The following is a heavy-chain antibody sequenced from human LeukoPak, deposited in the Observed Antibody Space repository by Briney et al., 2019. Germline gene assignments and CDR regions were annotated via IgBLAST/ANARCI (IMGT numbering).Heavy chain of an antibody. CDR3: ARDYYDSSGFGAFDI. CDR2: INPNSGGT. Sequence: SVKVSCQASGYTFTAYYMHWVRQAPGQGLEWMGWINPNSGGTNYAQKFQGRVTMTRDTSISTAYMELSRLRSDDTAVYYCARDYYDSSGFGAFDIWGQGTMVTVSS. J-gene: IGHJ3*02. D-gene: IGHD3-22*01. V-gene: IGHV1-2*02. CDR1: GYTFTAYY.